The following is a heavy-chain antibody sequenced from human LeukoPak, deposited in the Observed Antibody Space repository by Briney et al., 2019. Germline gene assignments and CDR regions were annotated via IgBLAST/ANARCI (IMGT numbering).Heavy chain of an antibody. CDR3: AKPPPDSSSWLFDY. CDR2: ISGNGGTT. J-gene: IGHJ4*02. CDR1: GLTFSTYA. D-gene: IGHD6-13*01. V-gene: IGHV3-23*01. Sequence: GGSLRLSCAASGLTFSTYAMSWARQAPGKGLEWVSTISGNGGTTYYADSVKGRFTISRDNSKNTLYLQMNSLRVEDTAVYYCAKPPPDSSSWLFDYWGQGTLVTASS.